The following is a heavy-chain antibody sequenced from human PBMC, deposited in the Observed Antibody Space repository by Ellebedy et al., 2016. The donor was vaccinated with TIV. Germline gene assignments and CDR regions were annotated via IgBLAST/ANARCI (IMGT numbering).Heavy chain of an antibody. Sequence: SETLSLTXTVSGGSISSYYWSWIRQPPGKGLEWIGYIYYSGSTNYNPSLKSRVTISVDTSKNQFSLKLSSVTAADTAVYYCASSRWGYYDSSGYCPFDYWGQGTLVTVSS. CDR3: ASSRWGYYDSSGYCPFDY. V-gene: IGHV4-59*01. D-gene: IGHD3-22*01. CDR2: IYYSGST. CDR1: GGSISSYY. J-gene: IGHJ4*02.